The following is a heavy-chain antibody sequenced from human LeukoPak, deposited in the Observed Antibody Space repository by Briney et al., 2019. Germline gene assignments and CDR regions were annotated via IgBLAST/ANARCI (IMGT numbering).Heavy chain of an antibody. Sequence: ASVKVSCKATGYTFTSYYMHWVRQAPGQGLEWMGIINPSGGSTSYAQKFQGRVTMTRDTSTSTVYMELSSLRSEDTAVYYCARSGDRGGLDNWFDPWGQGTLVTVSS. D-gene: IGHD3-10*01. V-gene: IGHV1-46*01. CDR3: ARSGDRGGLDNWFDP. CDR1: GYTFTSYY. CDR2: INPSGGST. J-gene: IGHJ5*02.